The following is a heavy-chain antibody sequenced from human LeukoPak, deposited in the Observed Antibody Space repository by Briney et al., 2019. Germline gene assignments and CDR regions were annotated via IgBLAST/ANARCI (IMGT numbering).Heavy chain of an antibody. J-gene: IGHJ6*03. CDR1: GYTFTSYD. CDR3: AREESSSGHYYYYMDV. Sequence: ASVKVSCKASGYTFTSYDINWVRQATGQGLEWMGWMNPNSGNTGYAQKFQGRVTMTRNTSISTAYMELSSLRFEDTAVYYCAREESSSGHYYYYMDVWGKGTTVTVSS. D-gene: IGHD6-13*01. V-gene: IGHV1-8*01. CDR2: MNPNSGNT.